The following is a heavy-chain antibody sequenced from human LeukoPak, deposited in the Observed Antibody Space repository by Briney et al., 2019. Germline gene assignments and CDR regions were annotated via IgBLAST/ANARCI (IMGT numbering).Heavy chain of an antibody. CDR3: ARVESWEHSGSSQDAFDI. V-gene: IGHV1-46*04. D-gene: IGHD1-26*01. CDR2: INPRGGST. CDR1: GYTFTNYY. J-gene: IGHJ3*02. Sequence: GASVKVSCKASGYTFTNYYIHWVRHAPGQGLEWMGVINPRGGSTSYAQMLQGRVTMTRDRSTNTLYMELSSLRSDDTAVYYCARVESWEHSGSSQDAFDIWGQGRMVTVS.